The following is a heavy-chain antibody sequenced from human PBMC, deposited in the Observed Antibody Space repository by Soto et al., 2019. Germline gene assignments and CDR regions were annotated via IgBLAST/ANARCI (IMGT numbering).Heavy chain of an antibody. CDR2: IYYSGST. D-gene: IGHD3-22*01. Sequence: SETLSLTCTVSGDSISNNNFYWAWIRQPPGKGLEWIGYIYYSGSTYYNPSLKSRVTISVDTSKNQFSLKLSSVTAADTAVYYCARSNYYDGSGSCDYWGQGTLVTVSS. J-gene: IGHJ4*02. CDR1: GDSISNNNFY. CDR3: ARSNYYDGSGSCDY. V-gene: IGHV4-30-4*08.